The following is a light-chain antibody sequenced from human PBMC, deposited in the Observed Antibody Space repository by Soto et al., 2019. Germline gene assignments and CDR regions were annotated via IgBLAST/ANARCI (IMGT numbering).Light chain of an antibody. J-gene: IGKJ4*01. CDR3: QQYNDWPPLT. CDR1: QSVSSN. Sequence: EKVLTQSPATLSVSPGERATLSCRASQSVSSNIAWYQQKPGQAPRFLIFSASTRATGIPARFSGSGSGTEFTLTISNVQSEDFGVYYCQQYNDWPPLTFGGGTKVEIK. V-gene: IGKV3-15*01. CDR2: SAS.